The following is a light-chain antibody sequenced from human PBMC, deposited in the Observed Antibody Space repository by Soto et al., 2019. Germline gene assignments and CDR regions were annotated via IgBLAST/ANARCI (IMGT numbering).Light chain of an antibody. CDR2: DTS. CDR1: QSVRYNF. J-gene: IGKJ1*01. V-gene: IGKV3-20*01. CDR3: QHYGDSPWT. Sequence: EIVLTQSPVTLSLSPGERATLSCRASQSVRYNFLAWYQQKPGQAPRLLMYDTSSRATGIPDRFSGSGSGTNFTLTIIRLEPEDVAVYYCQHYGDSPWTFGQGTKVEIK.